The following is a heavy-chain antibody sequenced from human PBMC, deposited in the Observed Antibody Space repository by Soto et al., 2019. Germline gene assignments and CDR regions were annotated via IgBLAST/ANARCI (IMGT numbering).Heavy chain of an antibody. CDR2: INPSGGST. D-gene: IGHD3-16*01. J-gene: IGHJ6*01. V-gene: IGHV1-46*01. Sequence: ASVKVSCKASGYTFTSYYMHWVRQAPGQGLEWMGIINPSGGSTSYAQKFQGRVTMTRDTSTSTVYMELSSLRSEDTAVYYCARVYYQDVGGSLRPSYGMGVCERGTTIIVAS. CDR1: GYTFTSYY. CDR3: ARVYYQDVGGSLRPSYGMGV.